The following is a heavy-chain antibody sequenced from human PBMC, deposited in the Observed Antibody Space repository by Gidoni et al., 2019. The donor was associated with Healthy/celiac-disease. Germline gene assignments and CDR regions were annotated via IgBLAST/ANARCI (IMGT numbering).Heavy chain of an antibody. V-gene: IGHV4-30-4*01. CDR3: ARAPPYYDYIWGSYRFDYGMDV. J-gene: IGHJ6*02. CDR2: IYYSGST. D-gene: IGHD3-16*02. CDR1: GCSISSGDYY. Sequence: QVQLQESCPGLVKPSQTLSLTCTVSGCSISSGDYYWRWIRQPPGKGLEWIGYIYYSGSTYYNPSLKSRVTISVDTSKNQFALKLSSVTAADTAVYYCARAPPYYDYIWGSYRFDYGMDVWGQGTTVTVSS.